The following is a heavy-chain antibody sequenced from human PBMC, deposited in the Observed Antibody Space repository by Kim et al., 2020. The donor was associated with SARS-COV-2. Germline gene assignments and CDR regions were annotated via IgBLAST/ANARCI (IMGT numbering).Heavy chain of an antibody. CDR2: ISYDGSNK. CDR3: AKSFSGSYFGYDS. Sequence: GGSLRLSCAASGFTFNTYGMHWVRQAPGKGLEWVAVISYDGSNKYYADSVKGRFTISRDNSKNTLYLQMNSLRIEDTAVYYCAKSFSGSYFGYDSWGQGTLVTVSS. J-gene: IGHJ4*02. V-gene: IGHV3-30*18. CDR1: GFTFNTYG. D-gene: IGHD1-26*01.